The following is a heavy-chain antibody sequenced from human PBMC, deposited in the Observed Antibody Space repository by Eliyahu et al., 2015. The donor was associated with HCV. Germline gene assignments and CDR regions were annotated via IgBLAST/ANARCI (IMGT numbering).Heavy chain of an antibody. D-gene: IGHD2/OR15-2a*01. CDR1: GXSIGSSXYY. V-gene: IGHV4-39*01. CDR2: IYYSWST. CDR3: ARRMLSMTPLFDY. Sequence: QLQLQESGPGLVKPSETLSLTCTVSGXSIGSSXYYWGWIRQPPGKGLXWIGSIYYSWSTYYNPSLKSRVTISVDTSKNQFSLKLSSVTAADTAVYYCARRMLSMTPLFDYWGQGTLVTVSS. J-gene: IGHJ4*02.